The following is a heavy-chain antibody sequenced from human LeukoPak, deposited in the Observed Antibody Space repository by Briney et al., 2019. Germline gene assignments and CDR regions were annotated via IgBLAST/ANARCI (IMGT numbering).Heavy chain of an antibody. Sequence: SETLSLTCTVSGGPISSYCWNWIRQPPGKGLEWIGNIYYSGSTNYNPSLKSRVTIPVDTSKNQFSLKLSSVTAADTAVYYCAKRKASSWDAFDIWGQGTMVTVSS. CDR2: IYYSGST. CDR3: AKRKASSWDAFDI. J-gene: IGHJ3*02. CDR1: GGPISSYC. V-gene: IGHV4-59*08. D-gene: IGHD6-13*01.